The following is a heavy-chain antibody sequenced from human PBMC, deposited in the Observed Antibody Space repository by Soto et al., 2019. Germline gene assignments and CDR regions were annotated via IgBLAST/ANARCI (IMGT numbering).Heavy chain of an antibody. J-gene: IGHJ6*02. V-gene: IGHV3-23*01. CDR3: AKAVYYCTNGVSYPQDYYYGMDV. D-gene: IGHD2-8*01. CDR1: GFTFRNYA. Sequence: GGSLRLSCAASGFTFRNYAMSWVRQAPGKGLEWVSAISGSDGTTYYADSVKGRFTISRDNSKNTLYLQMNSLRAEDTAVYYCAKAVYYCTNGVSYPQDYYYGMDVWGQGTTVTVSS. CDR2: ISGSDGTT.